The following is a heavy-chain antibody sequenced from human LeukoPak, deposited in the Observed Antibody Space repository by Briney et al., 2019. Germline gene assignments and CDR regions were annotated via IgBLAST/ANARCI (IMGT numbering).Heavy chain of an antibody. CDR2: ISGSGGST. J-gene: IGHJ4*02. D-gene: IGHD2-2*01. CDR3: AKGHCSSTSCPNDY. CDR1: GFTFSTYS. Sequence: PGGSLRLSCAASGFTFSTYSMSWVRQAPGKGLEWVSAISGSGGSTNYADSVKGRFTISRDNSKNTLYLQMNSLRAEDTAVYYCAKGHCSSTSCPNDYWGQGTLVTVSS. V-gene: IGHV3-23*01.